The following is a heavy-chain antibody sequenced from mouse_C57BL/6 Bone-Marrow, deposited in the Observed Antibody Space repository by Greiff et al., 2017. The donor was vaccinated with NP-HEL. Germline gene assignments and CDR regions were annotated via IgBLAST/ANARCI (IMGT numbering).Heavy chain of an antibody. CDR2: ISDGGSYT. V-gene: IGHV5-4*01. CDR1: GFTFSSYA. CDR3: ARDGPFYYGSSHWYFDV. D-gene: IGHD1-1*01. Sequence: EVKLMESGGGLVKPGGSLKLSCAASGFTFSSYAMSWVRQTPEKRLEWVATISDGGSYTYYPDNVKGRFTISRDNAKNNLYLQMSHLKSEETAMYYCARDGPFYYGSSHWYFDVWGTGTTVTVSS. J-gene: IGHJ1*03.